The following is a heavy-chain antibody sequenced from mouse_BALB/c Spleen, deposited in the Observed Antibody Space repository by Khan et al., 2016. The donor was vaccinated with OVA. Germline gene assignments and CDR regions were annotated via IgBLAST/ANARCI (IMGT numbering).Heavy chain of an antibody. CDR1: GYSITSGYG. D-gene: IGHD1-2*01. CDR2: ISYSGST. V-gene: IGHV3-2*02. CDR3: ARTARIKY. Sequence: VQLKESGPGLVKPSQSLSLTCTVTGYSITSGYGWNWIRQFPGNKLEWMGYISYSGSTNYNPSLKSRISITRDTSMNQFFLQLNSVTTEDTATYYCARTARIKYWGQGTTLTVSS. J-gene: IGHJ2*01.